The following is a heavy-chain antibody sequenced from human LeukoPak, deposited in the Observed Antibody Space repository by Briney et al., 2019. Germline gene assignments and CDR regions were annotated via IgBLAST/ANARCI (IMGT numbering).Heavy chain of an antibody. CDR1: GGSFSGYY. CDR3: ARSYSYGYCDC. CDR2: IYYSGST. Sequence: PSETLSLTCAVYGGSFSGYYWSWIRQPPGKGLEWIGYIYYSGSTNYNPSLKSRVTISVDTSKNQFSLKLSSVTAADTAVYYCARSYSYGYCDCWGQGTLVTVSS. J-gene: IGHJ4*02. D-gene: IGHD5-18*01. V-gene: IGHV4-59*08.